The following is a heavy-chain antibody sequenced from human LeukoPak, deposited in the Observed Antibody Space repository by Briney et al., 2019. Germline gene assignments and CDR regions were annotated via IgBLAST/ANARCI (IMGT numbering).Heavy chain of an antibody. CDR1: GGSISSHY. D-gene: IGHD2-8*01. V-gene: IGHV4-59*11. Sequence: SETLSLTCTVSGGSISSHYWSWIRQPPGKGLEWIGYIYYSGSTNYNPSLKSRVTISVDTSKNQFSLKLSSVTAADTAVYYCARYYNWFDPWGQGTLVTVSS. CDR2: IYYSGST. CDR3: ARYYNWFDP. J-gene: IGHJ5*02.